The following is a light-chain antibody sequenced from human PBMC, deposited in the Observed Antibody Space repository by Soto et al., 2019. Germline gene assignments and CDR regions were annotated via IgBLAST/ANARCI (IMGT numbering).Light chain of an antibody. J-gene: IGKJ4*01. CDR2: DAS. CDR1: QSVRSNY. V-gene: IGKV3-20*01. Sequence: EIVLTQSPGTLSLSPGETATLSCRASQSVRSNYLAWYQQKPGQAPRFLIYDASSSAPGIPDRFSGSGSGTDFTLTISRLEPEDFAVYLCQQYGSSPLTFGGGTKVEI. CDR3: QQYGSSPLT.